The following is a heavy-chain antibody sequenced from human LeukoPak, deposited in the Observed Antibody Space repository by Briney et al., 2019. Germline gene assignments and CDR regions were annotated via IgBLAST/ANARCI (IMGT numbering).Heavy chain of an antibody. V-gene: IGHV1-2*02. CDR1: GYTFTGYY. CDR2: INPNSGGT. CDR3: ARVGIAAAERLDY. J-gene: IGHJ4*02. Sequence: ASVKVSCKASGYTFTGYYMHWVRQAPGQGLEWMGWINPNSGGTNYAQSFQGRVTMTRDTSISTATMELSRLRSDDTAVYYCARVGIAAAERLDYWGQGTLVTVSS. D-gene: IGHD6-13*01.